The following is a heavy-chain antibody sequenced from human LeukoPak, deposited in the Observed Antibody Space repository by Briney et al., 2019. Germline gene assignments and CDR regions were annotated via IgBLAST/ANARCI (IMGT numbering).Heavy chain of an antibody. CDR3: ARALDGQLTR. V-gene: IGHV1-18*01. J-gene: IGHJ4*02. Sequence: GSSVKVSCKASGGTSSSYAISWVRQAPGQGLEWMGWISAYNGNTNYAQKLQGRVTMTTDTSTSTAYMELRSLRSDDTAVYYCARALDGQLTRWGQGTLVTVSS. CDR1: GGTSSSYA. D-gene: IGHD1-1*01. CDR2: ISAYNGNT.